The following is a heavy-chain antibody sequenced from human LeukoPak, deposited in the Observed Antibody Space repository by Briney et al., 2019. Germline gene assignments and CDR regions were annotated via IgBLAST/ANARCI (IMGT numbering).Heavy chain of an antibody. D-gene: IGHD3-10*01. CDR2: ISSSSSYI. CDR1: GFTFSSYS. Sequence: GGSLRLSYAASGFTFSSYSMNWVRQAPGKGLEWVSSISSSSSYIYYADSVKGRFTISRDNAKNSLYLQMNSLRAEDTAVYYCARDDGSGSFPFDYWGQGTLVTVSS. CDR3: ARDDGSGSFPFDY. J-gene: IGHJ4*02. V-gene: IGHV3-21*01.